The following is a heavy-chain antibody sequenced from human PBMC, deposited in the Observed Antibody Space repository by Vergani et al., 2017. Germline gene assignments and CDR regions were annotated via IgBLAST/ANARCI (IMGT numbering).Heavy chain of an antibody. D-gene: IGHD2-21*01. Sequence: QVKLEESGGGVVQPGRSLRLSCAASGFSFGNYAMHWVRQAPGKGLEWVVGISFDGTNEYYPDLVKGRFTISRDIAKNTLYLQMNSLRVEDTAIYYCAKARDPNCKGGNCYSYYYGLDLWGQGTTVTVSS. CDR2: ISFDGTNE. J-gene: IGHJ6*02. CDR3: AKARDPNCKGGNCYSYYYGLDL. V-gene: IGHV3-30-3*01. CDR1: GFSFGNYA.